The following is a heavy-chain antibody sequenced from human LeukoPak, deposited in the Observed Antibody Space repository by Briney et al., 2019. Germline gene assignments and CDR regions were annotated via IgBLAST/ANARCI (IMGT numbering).Heavy chain of an antibody. CDR1: GYTFTSYC. CDR3: ARDDSSRYYPFDY. CDR2: IIPIFCTA. V-gene: IGHV1-69*05. J-gene: IGHJ4*02. Sequence: SVKVSFKASGYTFTSYCISWVRQAPGQGLEWVGRIIPIFCTANYAQKFQGRVTITTDESTSTSYMKLSSLRSTDKAAYYCARDDSSRYYPFDYWGQGHLVTVSS. D-gene: IGHD3-22*01.